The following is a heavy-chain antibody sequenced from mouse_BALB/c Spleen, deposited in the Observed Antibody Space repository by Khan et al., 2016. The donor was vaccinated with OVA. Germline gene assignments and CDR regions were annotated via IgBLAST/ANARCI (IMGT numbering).Heavy chain of an antibody. CDR3: ASLYDFGDGFAY. Sequence: QVQLKESGPGLIQPSQSLSITCTVSGFSLTSYGVHWVRQSSGKGLEWLGVIWGGGSTDYNAPFISRLTISKDNSKSQVFFKMDSLQTNDAAIYYCASLYDFGDGFAYWGQGTLVTVSA. D-gene: IGHD2-3*01. CDR2: IWGGGST. V-gene: IGHV2-2*02. J-gene: IGHJ3*01. CDR1: GFSLTSYG.